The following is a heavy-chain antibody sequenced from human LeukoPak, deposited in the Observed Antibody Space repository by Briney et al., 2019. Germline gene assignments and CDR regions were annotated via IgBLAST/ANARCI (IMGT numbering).Heavy chain of an antibody. Sequence: PGGSLRLSCAASGFTFSSYAMSWVRQAPGKGLEWVSAISGSGGNTFYADSVKGRLTISRDNSKNTLYLQMNSLRADDTAVYYCGKDLQGYYRVCDYWGQGTLVTVSS. CDR1: GFTFSSYA. CDR2: ISGSGGNT. J-gene: IGHJ4*02. D-gene: IGHD1-26*01. CDR3: GKDLQGYYRVCDY. V-gene: IGHV3-23*01.